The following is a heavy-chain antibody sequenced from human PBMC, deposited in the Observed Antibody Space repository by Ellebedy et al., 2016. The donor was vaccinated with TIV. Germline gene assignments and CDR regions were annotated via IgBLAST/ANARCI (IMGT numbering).Heavy chain of an antibody. CDR2: ITDNGGRT. CDR3: VKDSAAAYADWDAYLES. J-gene: IGHJ5*02. CDR1: GFSFSNYA. V-gene: IGHV3-23*01. D-gene: IGHD4-17*01. Sequence: GGSLRLXCAASGFSFSNYAMSWVRQAPGTGLEWVSAITDNGGRTYYAESVQGRFAISRDSSKNTLYLQMYSLRPDDTAVYYCVKDSAAAYADWDAYLESWGQGTLVAVSS.